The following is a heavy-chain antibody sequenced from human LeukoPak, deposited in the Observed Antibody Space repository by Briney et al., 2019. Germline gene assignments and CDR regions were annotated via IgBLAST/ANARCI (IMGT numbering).Heavy chain of an antibody. D-gene: IGHD4/OR15-4a*01. V-gene: IGHV3-23*01. CDR1: GFTFSSYA. CDR3: AKARGATYGTYYFDY. CDR2: SGSGGDT. Sequence: GGSLRLSCTASGFTFSSYAMSWVRQAPGKGLEWVSISGSGGDTYYADSVKGRFTISRDNSKNTLYLQMNSLRAEDTAVYYCAKARGATYGTYYFDYWGQGTLVTVSS. J-gene: IGHJ4*02.